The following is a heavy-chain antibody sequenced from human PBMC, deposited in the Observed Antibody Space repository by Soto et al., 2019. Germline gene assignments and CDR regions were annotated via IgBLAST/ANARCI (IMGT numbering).Heavy chain of an antibody. Sequence: SVKVSCRASGGTFSSYAISWVRQAPGQGLEWMGGIIPIFGTANYAQKFQGRVTITADESTSTAYMELSSLRSEDTAVYYCARRGFLEWLLPPGDYYYYYGMDVWGQGTTVTVSS. V-gene: IGHV1-69*13. CDR3: ARRGFLEWLLPPGDYYYYYGMDV. J-gene: IGHJ6*02. D-gene: IGHD3-3*01. CDR2: IIPIFGTA. CDR1: GGTFSSYA.